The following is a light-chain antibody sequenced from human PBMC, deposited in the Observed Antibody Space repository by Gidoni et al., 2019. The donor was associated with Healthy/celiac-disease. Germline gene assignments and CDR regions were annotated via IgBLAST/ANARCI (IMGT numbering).Light chain of an antibody. CDR2: KAS. J-gene: IGKJ2*01. Sequence: DIQMTQSPSTLSASVGDRVTITCRASQSISSWLAWYQQKPGKAPKLLIYKASSLESGVPSRFSGSGSGTEFTLTISSLQPDDFATYYCLTRDTFGQGTKLEIK. V-gene: IGKV1-5*03. CDR1: QSISSW. CDR3: LTRDT.